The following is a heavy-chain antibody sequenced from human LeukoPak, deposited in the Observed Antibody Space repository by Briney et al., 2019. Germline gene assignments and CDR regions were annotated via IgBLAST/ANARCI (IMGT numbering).Heavy chain of an antibody. CDR3: AKGPMGATRHFDY. CDR2: ISSSSSYI. D-gene: IGHD1-26*01. V-gene: IGHV3-21*01. CDR1: GFTFSSYS. Sequence: GGSLRLSCAASGFTFSSYSMNWVRQAPGKGLEWVSSISSSSSYIYYADSVKGRFTISRDNAKNSLYLQMNSLRAEDTAVYYCAKGPMGATRHFDYWGQGTLVTVSS. J-gene: IGHJ4*02.